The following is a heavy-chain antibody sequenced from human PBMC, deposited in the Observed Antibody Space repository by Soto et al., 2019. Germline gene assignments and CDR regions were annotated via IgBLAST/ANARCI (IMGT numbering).Heavy chain of an antibody. V-gene: IGHV4-31*02. CDR1: GGSISSGGYY. D-gene: IGHD3-3*01. J-gene: IGHJ6*02. CDR2: IYYSGST. CDR3: ARDNTHPAYDFWSGPLGYYGMDV. Sequence: PSETLSLTCTVSGGSISSGGYYWIWIRHHPGKGLEWIGYIYYSGSTYYNPSLKSRVTISVDTSKNQFSLKLSSVTAADTAVYYCARDNTHPAYDFWSGPLGYYGMDVWGQGTTVTVSS.